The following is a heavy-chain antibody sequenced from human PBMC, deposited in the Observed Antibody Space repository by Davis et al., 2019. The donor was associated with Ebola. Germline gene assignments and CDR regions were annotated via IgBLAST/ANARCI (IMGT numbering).Heavy chain of an antibody. Sequence: SETLSLTCTVSGGSISSGGYYWSWIRQHPGKGLEWIGYIYYSGSTYYNPSLKSRVTISVDTSKNQFSLKLNSVTAADTAVYYCAREGRDGDFGYWGQGTLVTVSS. CDR2: IYYSGST. CDR3: AREGRDGDFGY. CDR1: GGSISSGGYY. V-gene: IGHV4-31*03. J-gene: IGHJ4*02. D-gene: IGHD4-17*01.